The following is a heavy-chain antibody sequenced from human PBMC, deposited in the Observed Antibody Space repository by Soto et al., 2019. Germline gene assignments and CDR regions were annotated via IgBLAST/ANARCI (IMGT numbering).Heavy chain of an antibody. D-gene: IGHD1-1*01. V-gene: IGHV3-7*05. Sequence: EVHLVESGGGLVQRGGSLRLSCAASGFTFRAYWMSWVRQAPGKGLEWVANIDQDGSGKYYVDSVRGRFTISRDNAHNSLYLQPNSLTDEDTAVYFCARRREGTGRTLDYWGQGTLVTVSS. J-gene: IGHJ4*02. CDR2: IDQDGSGK. CDR1: GFTFRAYW. CDR3: ARRREGTGRTLDY.